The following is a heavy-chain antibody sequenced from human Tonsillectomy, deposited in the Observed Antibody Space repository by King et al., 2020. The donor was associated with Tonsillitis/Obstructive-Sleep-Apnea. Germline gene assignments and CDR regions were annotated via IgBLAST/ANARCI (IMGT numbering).Heavy chain of an antibody. CDR3: ARQDDGSGNWWSYRYAFDP. CDR1: GYSFTTYW. J-gene: IGHJ5*02. V-gene: IGHV5-51*01. CDR2: IYPGDSDT. D-gene: IGHD3-16*02. Sequence: VQLVESGAEVKKPGESLKISCKCSGYSFTTYWIAWVRQMPGKGLEWMGIIYPGDSDTRYSPSFQGQVTISADKSISTAYLQWSSMKASDTAMYYCARQDDGSGNWWSYRYAFDPWGQGTLVTVSS.